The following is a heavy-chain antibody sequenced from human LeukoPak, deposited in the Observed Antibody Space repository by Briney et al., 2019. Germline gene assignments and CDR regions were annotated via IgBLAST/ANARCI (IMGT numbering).Heavy chain of an antibody. V-gene: IGHV3-48*03. Sequence: GGSLRLSCAASGFTFSSYEMNWVRQAPGKGLEWVSYISSSGSTIYYADSVKGRFTISRDNAKNSLYLQMNSLRAEDTAVYYCARAPSPYYYGSSGYYFGYWGQGTLVTVSS. D-gene: IGHD3-22*01. J-gene: IGHJ4*02. CDR3: ARAPSPYYYGSSGYYFGY. CDR2: ISSSGSTI. CDR1: GFTFSSYE.